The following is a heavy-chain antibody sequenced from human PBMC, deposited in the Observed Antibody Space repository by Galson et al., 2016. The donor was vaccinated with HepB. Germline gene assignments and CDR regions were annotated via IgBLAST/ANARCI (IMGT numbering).Heavy chain of an antibody. J-gene: IGHJ4*02. CDR2: FYPGDPDS. Sequence: QSGAEVKKPGESLKISCEGSGYSFATYWIAWVRQMPGKGLEWMGIFYPGDPDSRYSPSFQGQVTISADKSISTAYLQWSSLRASDTAIYYCARSDYSSSYTCDYWGQGTLVTVSS. CDR1: GYSFATYW. CDR3: ARSDYSSSYTCDY. D-gene: IGHD6-6*01. V-gene: IGHV5-51*01.